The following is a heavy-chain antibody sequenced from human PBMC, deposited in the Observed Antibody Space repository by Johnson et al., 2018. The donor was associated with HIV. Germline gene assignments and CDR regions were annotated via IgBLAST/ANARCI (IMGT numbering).Heavy chain of an antibody. CDR1: GFSFDDYG. J-gene: IGHJ3*02. Sequence: QVQLVESGGRVVRPGGSLTLSCAASGFSFDDYGMHWVRQAPGKGLEWVAFIRYDGSKRYYADSVKGRFSISRDNSKNTLYLQVNSLRPEDTAVYYCAKEAADDAFDIWGQGTMVTVSS. D-gene: IGHD6-25*01. V-gene: IGHV3-30*02. CDR3: AKEAADDAFDI. CDR2: IRYDGSKR.